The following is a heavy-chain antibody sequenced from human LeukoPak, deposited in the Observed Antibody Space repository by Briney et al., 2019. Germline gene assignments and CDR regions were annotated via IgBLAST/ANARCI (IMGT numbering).Heavy chain of an antibody. V-gene: IGHV1-8*03. CDR3: ARVAGSIDY. CDR2: MNPKSGNT. CDR1: GYTFTGYY. J-gene: IGHJ4*02. D-gene: IGHD6-19*01. Sequence: GASVKVSCKASGYTFTGYYMHWVRQAPGQGLEWMGWMNPKSGNTGYAQNFQGRVTITRDTSISTAYMELSGLRSEDTAVYYCARVAGSIDYWGQGTLVTVSS.